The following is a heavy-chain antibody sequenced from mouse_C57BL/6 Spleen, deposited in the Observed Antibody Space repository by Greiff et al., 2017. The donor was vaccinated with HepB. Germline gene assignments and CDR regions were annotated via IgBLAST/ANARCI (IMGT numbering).Heavy chain of an antibody. J-gene: IGHJ4*01. D-gene: IGHD3-2*02. CDR1: GFNIKDDY. CDR2: IDPENGDT. V-gene: IGHV14-4*01. CDR3: TYHSSGYDYYAMDY. Sequence: DVKLQESGAELVRPGASVKLSCTASGFNIKDDYMHWVKQRPEQGLEWIGWIDPENGDTEYASKFQGKATITADTSSNTAYLQLSSLTSEDTAVYYCTYHSSGYDYYAMDYWGQGTSVTVSS.